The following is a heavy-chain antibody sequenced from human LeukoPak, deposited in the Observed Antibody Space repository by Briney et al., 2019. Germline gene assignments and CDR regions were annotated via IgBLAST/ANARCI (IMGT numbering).Heavy chain of an antibody. J-gene: IGHJ6*02. D-gene: IGHD2/OR15-2a*01. CDR3: ARDQGLSSPPPYGFDL. Sequence: GASVKVSCKSSGGTFSISAVSLVRQAPGQGLEWMGRIIPVLNITTYAQKFQGSVTITADTSTSTVYMELSSLRSEETAVYYCARDQGLSSPPPYGFDLWGQGTTVIVSS. V-gene: IGHV1-69*04. CDR2: IIPVLNIT. CDR1: GGTFSISA.